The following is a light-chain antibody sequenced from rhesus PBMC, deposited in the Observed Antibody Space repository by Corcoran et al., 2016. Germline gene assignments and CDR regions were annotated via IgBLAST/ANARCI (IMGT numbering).Light chain of an antibody. V-gene: IGKV2-64*01. Sequence: DVVMTQSPLSLPITPGQPASISCRSSQSLVHSNGNTSLSWYQQKPGQPPRLLIYKVSNRDSGVPDRLSGSGAGTEVTLKVSGLEGEDGGVYYCVQGTQWPYSFGQGTKVESK. CDR1: QSLVHSNGNTS. CDR2: KVS. J-gene: IGKJ2*01. CDR3: VQGTQWPYS.